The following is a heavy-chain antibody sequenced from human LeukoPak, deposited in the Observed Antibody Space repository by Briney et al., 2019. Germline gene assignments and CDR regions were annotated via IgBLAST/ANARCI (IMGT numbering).Heavy chain of an antibody. CDR2: MSSGGDYV. CDR3: AKRAIEVPGTDY. J-gene: IGHJ4*02. V-gene: IGHV3-23*01. CDR1: GFTFSSHV. D-gene: IGHD2-2*01. Sequence: GGSLRLSCATPGFTFSSHVMSWVRQAPGKGLEWVSTMSSGGDYVYYGGAVKGRFTASRDNSKNTLYLQMDNLRLEDTAIYYCAKRAIEVPGTDYWGQGALVTVSS.